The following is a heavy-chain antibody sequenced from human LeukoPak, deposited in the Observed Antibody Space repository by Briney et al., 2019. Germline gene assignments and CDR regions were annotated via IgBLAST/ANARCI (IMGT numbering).Heavy chain of an antibody. Sequence: ASVKVSCKASGYSFTDYYVHWVRQAPGQGLEWMGWIHPNSGGTNSAQKFQGRVTMTRDTAISTAYMELSRLRSDDTAVYYCAREVSYYGSGSYYPFFDYWGQGTLVTVSS. CDR2: IHPNSGGT. CDR1: GYSFTDYY. D-gene: IGHD3-10*01. V-gene: IGHV1-2*02. J-gene: IGHJ4*02. CDR3: AREVSYYGSGSYYPFFDY.